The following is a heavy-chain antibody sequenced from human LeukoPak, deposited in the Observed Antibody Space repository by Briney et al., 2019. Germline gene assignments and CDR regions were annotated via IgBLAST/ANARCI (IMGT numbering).Heavy chain of an antibody. CDR3: ARGSMVRGVTRPYFDY. V-gene: IGHV1-69*13. CDR2: IIPIFGTA. Sequence: SVKVSCKASGGTFSSYAISWVRQAPGQRLEWMGGIIPIFGTANYAQKFQGRVTITADESTSTAYMELSSLRSEDTAVYYCARGSMVRGVTRPYFDYWGQGTLVTVSS. D-gene: IGHD3-10*01. CDR1: GGTFSSYA. J-gene: IGHJ4*02.